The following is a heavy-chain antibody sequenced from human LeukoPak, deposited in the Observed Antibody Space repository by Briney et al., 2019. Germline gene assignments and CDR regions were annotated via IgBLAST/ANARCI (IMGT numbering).Heavy chain of an antibody. CDR3: AKSSPIAAAGEVSDF. V-gene: IGHV3-23*01. D-gene: IGHD6-13*01. Sequence: GGSLRLSCAASGFTFSSYAMSWVRQAPGKGLEWLSAISGSGGSRYYSGSLKGRFTISRDNSKSTLYLQVTSLRAEDTAVYYCAKSSPIAAAGEVSDFWGQGTLVTVSS. CDR2: ISGSGGSR. J-gene: IGHJ4*02. CDR1: GFTFSSYA.